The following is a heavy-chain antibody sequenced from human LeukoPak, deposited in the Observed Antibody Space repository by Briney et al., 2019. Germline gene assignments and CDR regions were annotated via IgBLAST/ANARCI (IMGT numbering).Heavy chain of an antibody. CDR2: ISRSGSTK. CDR3: ATHKTNYYSDY. CDR1: GFTFSDYN. Sequence: GGSLRLSCAASGFTFSDYNMRWIRQAPGKGLEWVSSISRSGSTKYYADSVKGRFTISRDNAKNSLFLQMNSLRAEDTAVYYCATHKTNYYSDYWGQGTLVTVSS. J-gene: IGHJ4*02. V-gene: IGHV3-11*04. D-gene: IGHD2-8*01.